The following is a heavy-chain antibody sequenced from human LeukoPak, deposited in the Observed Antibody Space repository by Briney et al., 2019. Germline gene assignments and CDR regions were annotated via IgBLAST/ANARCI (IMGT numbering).Heavy chain of an antibody. J-gene: IGHJ5*02. CDR2: ISSSGSTI. CDR1: GFTFSSYE. V-gene: IGHV3-48*03. D-gene: IGHD5-18*01. Sequence: GGSLRLSCAASGFTFSSYEMNWVRQAPGKGLEWVSYISSSGSTIYYADSVKGRFTISRDNAKNSLYLQMNSLGAEDTAVYYCARGFWGSSYNWFDPWGQGTLVTVSS. CDR3: ARGFWGSSYNWFDP.